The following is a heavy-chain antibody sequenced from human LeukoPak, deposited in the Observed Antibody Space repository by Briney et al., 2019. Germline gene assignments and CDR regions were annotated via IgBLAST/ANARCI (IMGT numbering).Heavy chain of an antibody. CDR1: GFTFSSYN. V-gene: IGHV3-48*01. Sequence: PGGSLRLSCAASGFTFSSYNMNWVRQAPGKGLEWVSYISSDTGTIYYADSVKGRFTISRDNAENSLSLQMNSLRVDDTAVYYCARDLPIWNWGQGTLVTVSS. D-gene: IGHD3-3*01. CDR2: ISSDTGTI. CDR3: ARDLPIWN. J-gene: IGHJ4*02.